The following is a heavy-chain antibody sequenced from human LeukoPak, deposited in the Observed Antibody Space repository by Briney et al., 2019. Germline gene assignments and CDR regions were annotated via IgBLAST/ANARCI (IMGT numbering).Heavy chain of an antibody. V-gene: IGHV3-30*01. J-gene: IGHJ5*02. CDR1: GFTFSSYA. CDR3: VRALPGYSYGFNWFDP. Sequence: PGRSLRLSCAASGFTFSSYAMHWVRQAPGKGLEWVAVISYDGSNKYYADSVKGRFTISRDNSKNTLYLQMNSLRAEDTAVYYCVRALPGYSYGFNWFDPWGQGTLVTVSS. CDR2: ISYDGSNK. D-gene: IGHD5-18*01.